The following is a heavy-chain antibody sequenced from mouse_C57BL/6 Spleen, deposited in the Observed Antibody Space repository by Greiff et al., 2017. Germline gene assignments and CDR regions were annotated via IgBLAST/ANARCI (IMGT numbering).Heavy chain of an antibody. CDR3: ARGDDPRGFDY. V-gene: IGHV1-52*01. CDR2: IDPSDSDT. J-gene: IGHJ2*01. CDR1: GYTFTSYW. D-gene: IGHD2-3*01. Sequence: QVQLQQPGAELVRPGSSVKLSCKASGYTFTSYWMHWVKQRPIQGLEWIGNIDPSDSDTHYTQKFKDKATLTVDKSSSTAYMQLSSLTSEDSAVYYCARGDDPRGFDYWGQGTTLTVSS.